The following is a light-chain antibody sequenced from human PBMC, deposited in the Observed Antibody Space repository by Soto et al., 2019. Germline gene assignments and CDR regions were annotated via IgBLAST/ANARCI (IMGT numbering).Light chain of an antibody. CDR1: QGIRSS. CDR3: QRFSSYPWT. V-gene: IGKV1-13*02. J-gene: IGKJ1*01. Sequence: AIQLTQSPSSLSASVGDRVTITCRASQGIRSSLAWFQQKAGNPPKVLIYEASVLETGVSSRFSGSGSGTDFTLCISSLQPEDFASYYCQRFSSYPWTFGQGTTVEVK. CDR2: EAS.